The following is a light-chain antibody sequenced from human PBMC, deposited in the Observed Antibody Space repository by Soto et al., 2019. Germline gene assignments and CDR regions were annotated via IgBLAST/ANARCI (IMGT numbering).Light chain of an antibody. CDR2: AAS. Sequence: DIQMTQSPSSVSAFVGDRVTITCRASQDISSWLAWYQQKPGKAPKLLIYAASSLESGVPSRFSGSVSWTIFILTIRSLQPEDFATYYCQQSNSFPLTFGQGTRLEIK. CDR3: QQSNSFPLT. V-gene: IGKV1-12*01. CDR1: QDISSW. J-gene: IGKJ5*01.